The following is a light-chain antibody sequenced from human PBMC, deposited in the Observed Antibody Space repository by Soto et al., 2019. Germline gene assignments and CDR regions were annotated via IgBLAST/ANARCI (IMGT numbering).Light chain of an antibody. Sequence: DIQMTQSPSTLSTSVGDRVTITCRASQTISSWLAWYQEKPGKAPKLLIYKASTSESGVPSRFSGSGSGTEVSLTISSLQPDDFATYYCQQYVSYQYTFGQGTKLEIK. J-gene: IGKJ2*01. CDR3: QQYVSYQYT. CDR1: QTISSW. CDR2: KAS. V-gene: IGKV1-5*03.